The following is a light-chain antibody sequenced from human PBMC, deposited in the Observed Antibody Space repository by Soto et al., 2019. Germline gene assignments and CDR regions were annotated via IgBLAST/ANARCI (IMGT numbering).Light chain of an antibody. CDR1: QRISSNY. CDR3: QDYGSSPQT. V-gene: IGKV3-20*01. Sequence: DIVLTQSPGTLSLSPGERATLSCRASQRISSNYLGWYQQKPGQASRLLIYAASSRATGIPDRFSGSGSGTDFTLTISRLEPEDFAVYYCQDYGSSPQTFGQGTKVDIK. CDR2: AAS. J-gene: IGKJ1*01.